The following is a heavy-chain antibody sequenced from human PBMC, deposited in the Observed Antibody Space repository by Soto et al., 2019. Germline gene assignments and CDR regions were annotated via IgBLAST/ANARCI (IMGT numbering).Heavy chain of an antibody. CDR2: IWYDGSNK. CDR3: ARDRGSSHHYGMDV. D-gene: IGHD2-15*01. J-gene: IGHJ6*02. V-gene: IGHV3-33*01. Sequence: VQLVESGGGVVQPGRSLRLSCAASGFTFSNYGMHWVRQAPGKGLEWVAVIWYDGSNKYYADSVKGRFTISRDNSKNTLYLQMNSLRAEETAVYYCARDRGSSHHYGMDVWGQGTTVTVSS. CDR1: GFTFSNYG.